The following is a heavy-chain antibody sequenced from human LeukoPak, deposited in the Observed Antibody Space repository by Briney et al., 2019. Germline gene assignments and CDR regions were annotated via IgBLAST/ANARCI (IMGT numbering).Heavy chain of an antibody. Sequence: GGSLRLSCAASGFTFSSYWMSWVRQAPGKGLEWVANIKQDGSEKYYVDSVKGRFTISRDNAKNSPYLQMNSLRAEDTAVYYCARDGIAAAVAVNSSWGQGTLVTVSS. CDR2: IKQDGSEK. CDR3: ARDGIAAAVAVNSS. CDR1: GFTFSSYW. J-gene: IGHJ4*02. V-gene: IGHV3-7*01. D-gene: IGHD6-13*01.